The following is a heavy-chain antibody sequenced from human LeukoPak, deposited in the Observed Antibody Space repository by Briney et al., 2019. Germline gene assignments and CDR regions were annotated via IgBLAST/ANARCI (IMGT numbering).Heavy chain of an antibody. CDR2: INHSGST. CDR3: ARGHYGFDP. V-gene: IGHV4-34*01. Sequence: PSETLSLTCAVYGGSFSGYYWSWIRQPPGKGLEWIGEINHSGSTDYNPSLKSRVAISVDTSNNQVSLKLSSVTAADTAVYYCARGHYGFDPWGQGTLVTVS. CDR1: GGSFSGYY. J-gene: IGHJ5*02. D-gene: IGHD3-16*01.